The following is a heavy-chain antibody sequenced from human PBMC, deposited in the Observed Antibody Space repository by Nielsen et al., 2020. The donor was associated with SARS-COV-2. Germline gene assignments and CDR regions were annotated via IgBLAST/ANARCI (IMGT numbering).Heavy chain of an antibody. CDR2: IYSGGST. V-gene: IGHV3-53*04. Sequence: GGSLRLSCAASGFTVSSNYMSWVRQAPGKGLEWVSVIYSGGSTYYADSVKGRFTISRHNSKNTLYLQMNSLRAEDTAVYYCARESGYSYGYEGDYYYGMDVWGQGTTVTVSS. CDR3: ARESGYSYGYEGDYYYGMDV. CDR1: GFTVSSNY. D-gene: IGHD5-18*01. J-gene: IGHJ6*02.